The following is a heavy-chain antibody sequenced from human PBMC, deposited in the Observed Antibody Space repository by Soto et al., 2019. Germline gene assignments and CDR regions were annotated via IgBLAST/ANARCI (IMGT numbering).Heavy chain of an antibody. J-gene: IGHJ5*02. D-gene: IGHD6-19*01. CDR1: GFTFSSYE. CDR3: ARVYSSGWLGP. CDR2: ISSSGSTI. Sequence: GGSLRLSCAASGFTFSSYEMNWVRQAPGKGLEWISYISSSGSTIYYADSVKGRFTISRDNAKNSLYLKMNSLRAEDTAVYYCARVYSSGWLGPWGQGTLVTVSS. V-gene: IGHV3-48*03.